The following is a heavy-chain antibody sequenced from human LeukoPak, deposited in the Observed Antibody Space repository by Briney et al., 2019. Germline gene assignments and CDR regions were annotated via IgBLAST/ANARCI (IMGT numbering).Heavy chain of an antibody. CDR2: MFHSGST. CDR1: GYSISSGYY. Sequence: SETLSLTCTVSGYSISSGYYWGWIRQPPGKGLEWIGSMFHSGSTYYNPSLKSRVTMSVDTSKNQFSLKLSSVTAADTAVYYCARVRYNWNRDFDYWGQGALVTVSS. D-gene: IGHD1-20*01. CDR3: ARVRYNWNRDFDY. V-gene: IGHV4-38-2*02. J-gene: IGHJ4*02.